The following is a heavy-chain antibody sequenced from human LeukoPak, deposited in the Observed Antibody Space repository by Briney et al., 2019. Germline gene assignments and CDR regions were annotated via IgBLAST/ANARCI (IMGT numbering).Heavy chain of an antibody. J-gene: IGHJ5*02. CDR2: ISYDGSNK. V-gene: IGHV3-30-3*01. CDR3: ARDSRRYGHEDWFDP. Sequence: GGSLRLSCAASGFTFSSYAMHWVRQAPGKGLEWVAVISYDGSNKYYADSVKGRFTISRDNFKNTLYLQMNSLRAEDTAVYYCARDSRRYGHEDWFDPWGQGTLVTVSS. CDR1: GFTFSSYA. D-gene: IGHD2-2*01.